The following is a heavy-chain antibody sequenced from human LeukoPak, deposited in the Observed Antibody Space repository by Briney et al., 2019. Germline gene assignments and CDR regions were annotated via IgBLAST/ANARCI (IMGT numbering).Heavy chain of an antibody. V-gene: IGHV3-21*04. CDR1: GFTFSSYS. CDR2: ITSSSSYI. CDR3: AKAPPYPHWNYDY. Sequence: PGGSLRLSCAASGFTFSSYSMNWVRQAPGKGLEWVSSITSSSSYIYYADSVKGRFTISRDNAKNSLYLQMNSLRAEDTAVYYCAKAPPYPHWNYDYWGQGTLVTVSS. J-gene: IGHJ4*02. D-gene: IGHD1-7*01.